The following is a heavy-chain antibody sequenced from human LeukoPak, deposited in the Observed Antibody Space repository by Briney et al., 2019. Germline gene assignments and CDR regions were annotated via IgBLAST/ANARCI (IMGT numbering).Heavy chain of an antibody. J-gene: IGHJ4*02. CDR3: ARDASPYVSRSGY. CDR2: ISYDGSNK. CDR1: GFTFSSYA. D-gene: IGHD3-10*01. Sequence: GGSLRLSCAASGFTFSSYAIHWVRQAPGKGLEWVAVISYDGSNKYYADSVKGRFTISRDNSKNTLFLQMNSLRAEDTAVYYCARDASPYVSRSGYWGQGTLVTVSS. V-gene: IGHV3-30-3*01.